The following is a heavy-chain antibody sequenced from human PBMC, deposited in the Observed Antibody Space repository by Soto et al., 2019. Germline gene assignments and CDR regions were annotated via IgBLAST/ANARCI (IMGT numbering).Heavy chain of an antibody. D-gene: IGHD3-9*01. J-gene: IGHJ4*02. CDR2: ISAYNGNT. CDR3: ARAGRYYDILTGYRFDY. Sequence: ASVKVSCTASGYTFTSYGISWVRQAPGQGLEWMGWISAYNGNTNYAQKLQGRVTMTTDTSTSTAYMELRSLRSDDTAVYYCARAGRYYDILTGYRFDYWGQGTLVTVSS. V-gene: IGHV1-18*01. CDR1: GYTFTSYG.